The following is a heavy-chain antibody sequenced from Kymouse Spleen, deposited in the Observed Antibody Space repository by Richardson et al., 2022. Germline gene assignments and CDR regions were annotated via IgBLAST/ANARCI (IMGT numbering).Heavy chain of an antibody. CDR3: ASRYSYGSFDY. Sequence: QLQLQESGPGLVKPSETLSLTCTVSGGSISSSSYYWGWIRQPPGKGLEWIGSIYYSGSTYYNPSLKSRVTISVDTSKNQFSLKLSSVTAADTAVYYCASRYSYGSFDYWGQGTLVTVSS. CDR1: GGSISSSSYY. V-gene: IGHV4-39*01. CDR2: IYYSGST. D-gene: IGHD5-18,IGHD5-18*01. J-gene: IGHJ4*02.